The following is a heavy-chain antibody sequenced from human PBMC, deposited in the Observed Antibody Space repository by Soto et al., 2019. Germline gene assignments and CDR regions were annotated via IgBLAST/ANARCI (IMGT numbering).Heavy chain of an antibody. CDR2: INHSGRV. D-gene: IGHD3-22*01. CDR3: STRAYDTNGYYRFDP. V-gene: IGHV4-34*01. J-gene: IGHJ5*01. CDR1: GLSFSCHS. Sequence: PSETLSLTCAVYGLSFSCHSWTLLRQSPGKGLEWIGDINHSGRVNYSPSLKSRVTISLDTSKNQFSLTLSAVTAADTAMYYCSTRAYDTNGYYRFDPWGQGTLVTVSS.